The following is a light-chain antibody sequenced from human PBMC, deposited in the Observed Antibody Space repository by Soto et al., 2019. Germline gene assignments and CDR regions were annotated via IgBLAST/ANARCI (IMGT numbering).Light chain of an antibody. CDR2: AAS. CDR1: QGISSY. J-gene: IGKJ4*01. CDR3: QQRKSYPLT. V-gene: IGKV1-9*01. Sequence: DIQFTQSPAFLSASVGDRVTITCRASQGISSYLAWFQQKPGKAPKLLIYAASTLQSGVPSRFSGSGSGTEFTLTISSLQPEDFATYYCQQRKSYPLTFGGGTKVDFK.